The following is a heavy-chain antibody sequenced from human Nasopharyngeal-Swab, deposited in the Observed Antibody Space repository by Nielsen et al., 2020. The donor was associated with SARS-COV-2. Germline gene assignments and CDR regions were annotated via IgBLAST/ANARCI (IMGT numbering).Heavy chain of an antibody. J-gene: IGHJ6*02. Sequence: ASVKVSCRASGYTFTGYYMHWVRHAPGQGLEWMGWINPNSGGTNYAQKFQGWVTMTRDTSISTAYMELSRLRSDDTAVYYCARGGYSSGWPDRYGMDVWGQGTTVTVSS. D-gene: IGHD6-19*01. CDR1: GYTFTGYY. CDR2: INPNSGGT. V-gene: IGHV1-2*04. CDR3: ARGGYSSGWPDRYGMDV.